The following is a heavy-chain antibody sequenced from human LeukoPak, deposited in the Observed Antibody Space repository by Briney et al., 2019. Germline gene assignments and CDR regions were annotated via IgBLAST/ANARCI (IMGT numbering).Heavy chain of an antibody. Sequence: SETLSLTCAVSGGSISSSNWWSWVRQPPGKGLEWIGYIYYSGSTYYNPSLKSRVTISVDTSKNQFSLKLSSVTAADTAVYYCARVLNVGFPSSWGQGTLVTVSS. J-gene: IGHJ5*02. CDR3: ARVLNVGFPSS. CDR2: IYYSGST. CDR1: GGSISSSNW. D-gene: IGHD2-15*01. V-gene: IGHV4-4*02.